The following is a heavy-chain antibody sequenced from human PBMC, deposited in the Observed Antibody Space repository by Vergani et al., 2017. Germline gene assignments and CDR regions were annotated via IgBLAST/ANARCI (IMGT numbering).Heavy chain of an antibody. D-gene: IGHD6-6*01. CDR2: ISSNGGST. V-gene: IGHV3-64D*06. J-gene: IGHJ4*02. CDR3: VKDGKSIAAPTFDY. Sequence: EVQLVQSGGGLVQPGGSLRLSCAASGFTFSSYAMHWVRQAPGKGLEYVSAISSNGGSTYYADSVKGRFTISRDNSKNTLYLQMSSLRAEDTAVYYCVKDGKSIAAPTFDYWGQGTLVTVSS. CDR1: GFTFSSYA.